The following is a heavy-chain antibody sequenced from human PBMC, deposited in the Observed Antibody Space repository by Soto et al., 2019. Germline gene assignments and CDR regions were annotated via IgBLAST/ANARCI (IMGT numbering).Heavy chain of an antibody. CDR1: GGPISPYY. CDR2: IYYTGST. Sequence: PSETLSLTCTVSGGPISPYYWSWIRQPAGKGLEWIGRIYYTGSTNYNPPLKSRISMSLDTARNQISLKVNFVTAADTAVYYCAREGGYFASSGSGVHNHYGVERWGRGTCFTVSS. CDR3: AREGGYFASSGSGVHNHYGVER. V-gene: IGHV4-4*07. D-gene: IGHD3-22*01. J-gene: IGHJ6*02.